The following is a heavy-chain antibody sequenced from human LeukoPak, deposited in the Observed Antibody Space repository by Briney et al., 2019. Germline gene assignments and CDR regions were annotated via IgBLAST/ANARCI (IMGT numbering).Heavy chain of an antibody. Sequence: GASVKVSCKASGYTFTAYYMHWVRQAPGQGLEWMGWINPKSGDTNFAQNFQGRVTLTRDTSISTAYMDLSRVRSDDTAVYYCARGSGNYEWYWGQGTLVIVTS. D-gene: IGHD1-26*01. CDR2: INPKSGDT. CDR3: ARGSGNYEWY. J-gene: IGHJ4*02. CDR1: GYTFTAYY. V-gene: IGHV1-2*02.